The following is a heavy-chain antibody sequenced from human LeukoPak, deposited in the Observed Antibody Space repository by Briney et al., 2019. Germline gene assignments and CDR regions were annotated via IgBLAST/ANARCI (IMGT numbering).Heavy chain of an antibody. J-gene: IGHJ6*03. CDR1: GFTFDDYA. CDR3: AKEGQQLVRDYYYYYMDV. V-gene: IGHV3-9*01. Sequence: GGSLRLSCAASGFTFDDYAMHWVRQAPGKGLEWVSGISWNSGSIGYADSVKGRVTISRDNAKNSLYLQMNSLRAEDTALYYCAKEGQQLVRDYYYYYMDVWGKGTTVTVSS. CDR2: ISWNSGSI. D-gene: IGHD6-13*01.